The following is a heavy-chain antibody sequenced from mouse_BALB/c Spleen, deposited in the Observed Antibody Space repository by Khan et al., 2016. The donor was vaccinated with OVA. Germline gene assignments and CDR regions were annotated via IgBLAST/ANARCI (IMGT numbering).Heavy chain of an antibody. V-gene: IGHV1-20*02. Sequence: EVQLQESGPELVKPGASVKISCKASGYSFTGYFMNWVMQSHGKSLAWIGRINPHIGETLYNQKFRDKATFTVDESSSTAHMKLRNQASENSAIFYSARTYCGDFEYWDRGTTITVSS. CDR2: INPHIGET. CDR3: ARTYCGDFEY. J-gene: IGHJ2*01. CDR1: GYSFTGYF. D-gene: IGHD1-1*02.